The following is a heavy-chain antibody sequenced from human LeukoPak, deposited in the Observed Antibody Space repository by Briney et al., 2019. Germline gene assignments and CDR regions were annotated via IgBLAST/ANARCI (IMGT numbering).Heavy chain of an antibody. CDR1: GGSISSGSYY. V-gene: IGHV4-61*02. J-gene: IGHJ5*02. CDR2: IYTSGST. Sequence: PSETLSLTXTVSGGSISSGSYYWSWIRQPAGKGLEWIGRIYTSGSTNYNPSLKSRVTISVDTSKNQFSLKLSSVTAADAAVYYCAREILGYCCSTSCYSNWFDPWGQGTLVTVSS. D-gene: IGHD2-2*01. CDR3: AREILGYCCSTSCYSNWFDP.